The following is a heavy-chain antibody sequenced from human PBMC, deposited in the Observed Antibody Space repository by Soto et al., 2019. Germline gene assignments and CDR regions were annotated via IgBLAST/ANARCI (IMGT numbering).Heavy chain of an antibody. Sequence: GGSLRLSCAASGFTFSSYAMSWVRQAPGKGLEWVSAISGSGGSTYYADSVKGRFTISRDNSKNTLYLQMNSLRAEDTAVYYYAKCVRFLEQNYYYYGMDVWGQGTTVTLSS. CDR3: AKCVRFLEQNYYYYGMDV. CDR1: GFTFSSYA. D-gene: IGHD3-3*01. J-gene: IGHJ6*02. V-gene: IGHV3-23*01. CDR2: ISGSGGST.